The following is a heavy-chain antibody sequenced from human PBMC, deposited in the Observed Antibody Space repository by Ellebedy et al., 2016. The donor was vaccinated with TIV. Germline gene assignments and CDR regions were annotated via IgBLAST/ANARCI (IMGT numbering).Heavy chain of an antibody. Sequence: GESLKISCQGSAYSFINYWIVWLRQMPGRGLEWMGIINLSDSDTRYSPSSQGQVTISDDRSVTTASLHFNSLKPSDTAVYYCAKLGHRATPDDSWGQGTLVTVSS. CDR2: INLSDSDT. V-gene: IGHV5-51*01. J-gene: IGHJ4*02. CDR3: AKLGHRATPDDS. D-gene: IGHD1-14*01. CDR1: AYSFINYW.